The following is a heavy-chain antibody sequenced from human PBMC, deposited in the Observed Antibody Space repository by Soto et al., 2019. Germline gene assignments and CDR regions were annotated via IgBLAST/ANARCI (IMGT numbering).Heavy chain of an antibody. CDR3: AKRRGAGGHFDY. CDR1: GFTFTNYA. J-gene: IGHJ4*02. Sequence: EVQLLESVGGLVQPEGSLRLSCAASGFTFTNYAMGWVRQAPGKGLEWVSVVSSGGSTYYADSVTGRFTVSRDNSKNTLSLQMNSLRAEDTAVYYCAKRRGAGGHFDYWGQGALVTVSS. CDR2: VSSGGST. V-gene: IGHV3-23*01. D-gene: IGHD2-15*01.